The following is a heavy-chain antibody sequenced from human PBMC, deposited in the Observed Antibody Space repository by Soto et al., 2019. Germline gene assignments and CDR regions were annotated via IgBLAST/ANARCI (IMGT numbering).Heavy chain of an antibody. D-gene: IGHD2-2*01. Sequence: QVHLVESGGGVVKPAGSLRLSCAASGFTFSDYFMSWIRQAPGKGLEWVSFISGSGDIIKYADSVKGRFTISRDNAKNSLYLQMNSLRDEDTAVYYCVRDSARIVVVLRVDGDNWFDPWGQGTLVTVSS. CDR2: ISGSGDII. CDR1: GFTFSDYF. J-gene: IGHJ5*02. CDR3: VRDSARIVVVLRVDGDNWFDP. V-gene: IGHV3-11*04.